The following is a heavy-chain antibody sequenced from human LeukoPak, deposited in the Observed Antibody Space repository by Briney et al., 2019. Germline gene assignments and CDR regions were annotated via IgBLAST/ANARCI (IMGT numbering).Heavy chain of an antibody. Sequence: SETLSLTCTVSGGSISSYYWSWIRQPAGKGQEWIGRIYTSGSTNYNPSLKSRATMSVDTSKNQFSLKLSSVTAADTAVYYCARDQGDYGDYVLYYYYYYMDVWGKGTTVTVSS. CDR2: IYTSGST. CDR3: ARDQGDYGDYVLYYYYYYMDV. J-gene: IGHJ6*03. D-gene: IGHD4-17*01. V-gene: IGHV4-4*07. CDR1: GGSISSYY.